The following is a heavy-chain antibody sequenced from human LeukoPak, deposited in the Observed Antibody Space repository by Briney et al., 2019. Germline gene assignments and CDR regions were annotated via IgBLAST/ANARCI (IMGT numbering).Heavy chain of an antibody. J-gene: IGHJ6*03. V-gene: IGHV3-48*04. CDR1: GFTFSSYS. Sequence: GGSLRLSCAASGFTFSSYSMNWVRQAPGKGLEWVSYISTGSSIVNYADSVKGRFTISRDNAKNSLYLQMNSERAEDTAVYYCARIVATQYYYYMDVWGKGTTVTVSS. D-gene: IGHD5-12*01. CDR3: ARIVATQYYYYMDV. CDR2: ISTGSSIV.